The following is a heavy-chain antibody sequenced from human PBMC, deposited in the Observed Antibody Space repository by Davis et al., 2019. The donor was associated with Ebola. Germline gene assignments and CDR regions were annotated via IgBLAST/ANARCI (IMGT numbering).Heavy chain of an antibody. V-gene: IGHV3-23*01. Sequence: PGGSLRLSCAASGFTFSSYAMSWVRRAPGKGLEWVSAISDSGDSTYYADSVKGRFTISRDNAKNSLYLQMNSLRDEDTAVYYCAIIGSYYYDSSGDYFDYWGQGTLVTVSS. CDR2: ISDSGDST. J-gene: IGHJ4*02. CDR1: GFTFSSYA. CDR3: AIIGSYYYDSSGDYFDY. D-gene: IGHD3-22*01.